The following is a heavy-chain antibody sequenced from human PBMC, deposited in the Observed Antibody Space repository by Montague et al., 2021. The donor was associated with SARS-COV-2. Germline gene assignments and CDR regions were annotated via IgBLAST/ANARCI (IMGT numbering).Heavy chain of an antibody. CDR3: ARELRRIIMIVDIRGFDC. V-gene: IGHV6-1*01. CDR1: GDSVVRNSRR. Sequence: CAISGDSVVRNSRRSNWHRYSLSSRFEWLGRTYYRTKWYNDYAVSVKSRITINPDTSKNQFSLQLNSVTAEDTAVYYCARELRRIIMIVDIRGFDCWGQGTLVTVSS. CDR2: TYYRTKWYN. D-gene: IGHD3-22*01. J-gene: IGHJ4*02.